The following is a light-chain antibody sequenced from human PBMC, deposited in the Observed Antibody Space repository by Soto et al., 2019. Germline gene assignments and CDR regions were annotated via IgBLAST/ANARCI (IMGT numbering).Light chain of an antibody. CDR3: QQYYSYPLT. V-gene: IGKV3-11*01. Sequence: EIFLTQSPDTLSLSPGERATLSCRATQSVTNYIAWYQQRPGQAPRLLIYDASNRASGVPAKFSGSGSGTDFTLTISCLQSEDFATYYCQQYYSYPLTFGGGTKVDIK. J-gene: IGKJ4*01. CDR2: DAS. CDR1: QSVTNY.